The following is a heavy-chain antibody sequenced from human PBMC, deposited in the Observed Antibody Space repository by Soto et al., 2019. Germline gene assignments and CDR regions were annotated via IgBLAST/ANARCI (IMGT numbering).Heavy chain of an antibody. J-gene: IGHJ4*02. CDR2: IYHSGST. D-gene: IGHD1-26*01. Sequence: QVQLQESGPGLVKPSGTLSLTCIVSGASISSTSNNAWWSWVRQPPGKGLEWIGEIYHSGSTNYIPSLKSRVTMSVDKSKNQFSLRLSSVTAADTAVYYCAKMVGATLVDYWGQGSLVTVSS. CDR1: GASISSTSNNAW. V-gene: IGHV4-4*02. CDR3: AKMVGATLVDY.